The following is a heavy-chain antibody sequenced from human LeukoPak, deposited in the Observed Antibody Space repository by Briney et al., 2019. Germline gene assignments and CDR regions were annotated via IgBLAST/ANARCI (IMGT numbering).Heavy chain of an antibody. Sequence: SETLSLTCTVSGGSISSGDYYWSWIRQPPGKGLEWIGYIYYSGSTYYNPSLKSRVTISVDTSKNQFSLKLSSVTAADTAVYYCARESEYYYDSSGYLDYWGQGTLVTVSS. V-gene: IGHV4-30-4*08. D-gene: IGHD3-22*01. CDR2: IYYSGST. CDR3: ARESEYYYDSSGYLDY. J-gene: IGHJ4*02. CDR1: GGSISSGDYY.